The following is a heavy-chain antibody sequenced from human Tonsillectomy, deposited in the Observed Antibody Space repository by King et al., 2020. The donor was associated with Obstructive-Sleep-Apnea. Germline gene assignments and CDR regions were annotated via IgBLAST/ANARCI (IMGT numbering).Heavy chain of an antibody. CDR2: IYYSGST. V-gene: IGHV4-31*03. D-gene: IGHD6-19*01. CDR3: ARVDQIAVAGKALDY. J-gene: IGHJ4*02. CDR1: GGSLSSGGYY. Sequence: QVQLQESGPGLVKPSQTLSLTCTVSGGSLSSGGYYWSWIRQHPGKGLEWIGYIYYSGSTYSNPSLKSRVTISVDTSKNQFSLKLSAVTAADTAVYYCARVDQIAVAGKALDYWGQGTLVTVSS.